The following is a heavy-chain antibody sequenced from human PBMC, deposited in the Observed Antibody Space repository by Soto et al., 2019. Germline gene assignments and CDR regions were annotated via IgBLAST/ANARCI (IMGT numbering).Heavy chain of an antibody. D-gene: IGHD3-3*01. V-gene: IGHV4-59*08. CDR3: ARVAYYDFWSGYSYYYYYYMDV. J-gene: IGHJ6*03. CDR1: GGSISSYY. Sequence: PSQTLSLTCTVSGGSISSYYWSCIRQPPGKGLEWIGYIYYSGSTNYNPSLKSRVTISVDTSKNQFSLKLSSVTAADTAVYYCARVAYYDFWSGYSYYYYYYMDVWGKGTTVTVSS. CDR2: IYYSGST.